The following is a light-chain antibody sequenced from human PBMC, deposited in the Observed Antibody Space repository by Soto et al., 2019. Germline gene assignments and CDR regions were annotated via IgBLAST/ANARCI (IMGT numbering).Light chain of an antibody. J-gene: IGKJ3*01. CDR3: QQYDIWPPT. CDR1: QSISDK. CDR2: GAS. V-gene: IGKV3-15*01. Sequence: EIVMTQSPVTLSVSPGERATLSCRASQSISDKSAWYQQKPGQAPRLLMFGASTRATGIPARFSGSGSGTDFTLTITGLQSEDFAIYYCQQYDIWPPTFGPGTKVDI.